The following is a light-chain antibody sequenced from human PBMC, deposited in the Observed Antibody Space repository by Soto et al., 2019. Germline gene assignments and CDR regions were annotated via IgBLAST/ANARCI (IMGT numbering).Light chain of an antibody. CDR2: HVS. J-gene: IGLJ1*01. V-gene: IGLV2-14*01. Sequence: QSALTQPASVSGSPGQSITISCTGTSSDVGGYNYVSWYQQYPGKAPKLMIYHVSNRPSGVSNRFSGSKSGNSASLTISGLQADFYADYYCSSYTSISTYVFGTGTNLTVL. CDR3: SSYTSISTYV. CDR1: SSDVGGYNY.